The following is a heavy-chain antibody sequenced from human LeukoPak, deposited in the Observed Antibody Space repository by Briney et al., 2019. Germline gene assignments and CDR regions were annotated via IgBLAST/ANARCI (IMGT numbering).Heavy chain of an antibody. D-gene: IGHD6-13*01. V-gene: IGHV1-2*02. CDR1: GYTFTDYY. CDR2: INPNSGGT. CDR3: ASRSIIAAAGSTADY. J-gene: IGHJ4*02. Sequence: ASVKVSCKASGYTFTDYYIHWVRQAPGQGLEWMGWINPNSGGTNYAQKFQGRVTMTRDTSISTAYMELSRLRSDDTAVYYCASRSIIAAAGSTADYWGQGTLVTVSS.